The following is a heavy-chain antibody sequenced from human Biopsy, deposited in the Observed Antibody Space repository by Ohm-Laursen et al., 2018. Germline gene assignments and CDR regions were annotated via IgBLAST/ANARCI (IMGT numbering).Heavy chain of an antibody. Sequence: GTLSLTCTVSGGSIGGSGDYWSWIRQPPGKGLEWIGYISDTGTTNYNPSLRGRVTMSVDTSKNHFSLRLRSVTPADTAIYYCARDRGYYSDRTVPGYFDLWGRGTLVTVSS. CDR1: GGSIGGSGDY. CDR2: ISDTGTT. J-gene: IGHJ2*01. V-gene: IGHV4-61*03. D-gene: IGHD3-22*01. CDR3: ARDRGYYSDRTVPGYFDL.